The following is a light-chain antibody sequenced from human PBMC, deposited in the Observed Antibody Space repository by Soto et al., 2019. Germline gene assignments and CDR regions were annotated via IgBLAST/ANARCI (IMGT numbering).Light chain of an antibody. CDR3: QQHRNWPPWT. CDR2: GAS. CDR1: QIVSTN. Sequence: EIVMTQAPATLSVSPGERATRTCRDSQIVSTNLAWYQQKPGQAPRLYMYGASTRDTGIPDRFIGSGSGTEFTLNINSLQTEDFSGYYCQQHRNWPPWTVGQGTKGEIK. J-gene: IGKJ1*01. V-gene: IGKV3-15*01.